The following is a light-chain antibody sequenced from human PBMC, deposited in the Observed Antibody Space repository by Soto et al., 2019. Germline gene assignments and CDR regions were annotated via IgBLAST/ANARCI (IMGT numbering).Light chain of an antibody. Sequence: ESVLTQSPGTLSLSPGERATLSCRASQSVRSNRLAWYQHKPGRAPRLLIYGASNRPGGIPDKFRGSGSGTDFTLTISSLEPEDFAVYYCQQYGSSPYTFGQGTKLEIK. CDR3: QQYGSSPYT. V-gene: IGKV3-20*01. CDR2: GAS. J-gene: IGKJ2*01. CDR1: QSVRSNR.